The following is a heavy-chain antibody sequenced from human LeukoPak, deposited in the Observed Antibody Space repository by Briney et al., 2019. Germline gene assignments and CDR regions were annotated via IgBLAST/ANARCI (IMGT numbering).Heavy chain of an antibody. D-gene: IGHD4-17*01. CDR1: GGSFSGYY. CDR3: ARHVYDYGDQEDY. Sequence: PSETLSLTCAVYGGSFSGYYWSWIRQPPGKGLEWIGEINHSGSTNYNPSLKSRVTMSVDTSKNQFSLKLSSVTAADTAVYYCARHVYDYGDQEDYWGQGALVTVSS. J-gene: IGHJ4*02. CDR2: INHSGST. V-gene: IGHV4-34*01.